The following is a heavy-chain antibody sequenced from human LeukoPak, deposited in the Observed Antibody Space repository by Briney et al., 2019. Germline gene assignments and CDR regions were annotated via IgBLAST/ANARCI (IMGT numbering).Heavy chain of an antibody. D-gene: IGHD2-15*01. CDR1: GGSISSYY. V-gene: IGHV4-59*01. Sequence: SETLSLTCTVSGGSISSYYWSWIRQPPGKGLEWIGYIYYSGSTNYNPSLKSRVTISVDTSKNQFSLKLSSVTAADTAVYYCARERGYCSGGSCSNWFDPWGQGTLVTVSS. CDR2: IYYSGST. CDR3: ARERGYCSGGSCSNWFDP. J-gene: IGHJ5*02.